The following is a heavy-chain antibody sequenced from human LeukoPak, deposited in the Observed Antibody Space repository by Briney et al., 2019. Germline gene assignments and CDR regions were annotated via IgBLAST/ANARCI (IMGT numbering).Heavy chain of an antibody. CDR1: GFTFDDYA. Sequence: GGSLRLSCAASGFTFDDYAMHWVRHAPGKGLGWVSGISWNSGSIGYADSVKGRFTISRDNAKNSLYLQMNRLRAEDTALYYCAKGRGFTVAGTPASWGQGTLVTVSS. D-gene: IGHD6-19*01. V-gene: IGHV3-9*01. J-gene: IGHJ4*02. CDR2: ISWNSGSI. CDR3: AKGRGFTVAGTPAS.